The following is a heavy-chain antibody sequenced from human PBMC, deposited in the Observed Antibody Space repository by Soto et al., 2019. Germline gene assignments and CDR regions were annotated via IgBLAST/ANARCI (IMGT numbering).Heavy chain of an antibody. CDR3: ARGPYYGSGSYYRGYYYYYMDV. Sequence: SETLSLTCAVYGGSFSGYYWSWIRQPPGKGLEWIGEINHSGSTNYNPSLKSRVTISVDTSKNQFSLKLSSVTAADTAVYYCARGPYYGSGSYYRGYYYYYMDVWGKGTTVTVSS. V-gene: IGHV4-34*01. CDR2: INHSGST. J-gene: IGHJ6*03. CDR1: GGSFSGYY. D-gene: IGHD3-10*01.